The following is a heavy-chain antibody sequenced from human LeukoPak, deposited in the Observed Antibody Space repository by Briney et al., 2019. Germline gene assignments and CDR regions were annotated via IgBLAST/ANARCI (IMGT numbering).Heavy chain of an antibody. CDR1: GFTFSTHD. V-gene: IGHV3-23*01. J-gene: IGHJ3*01. CDR2: ISRSGAT. Sequence: PGGSLRLSCAASGFTFSTHDMQWVRQAPGKGLERVAGISRSGATYHTDSVKGRFTISRDNSRSTLDLQMNGLRAEDTALYYCAKGGYFDFENWGQGTMVTVSS. CDR3: AKGGYFDFEN. D-gene: IGHD3-9*01.